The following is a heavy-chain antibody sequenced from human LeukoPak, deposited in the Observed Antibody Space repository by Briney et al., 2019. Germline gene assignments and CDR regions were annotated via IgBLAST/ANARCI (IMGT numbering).Heavy chain of an antibody. D-gene: IGHD2-21*02. CDR2: ISSSGSTI. CDR3: VRDCETYCGGDPPDY. Sequence: QPGGSLRLSCAASGFTVSTNYMNWVRQTPGKGLEWVSYISSSGSTIDYADSVKGRFTISRDNAKNSLYLQMNSLRAEDTAVYYCVRDCETYCGGDPPDYWGQGTPVIVSS. J-gene: IGHJ4*02. CDR1: GFTVSTNY. V-gene: IGHV3-48*04.